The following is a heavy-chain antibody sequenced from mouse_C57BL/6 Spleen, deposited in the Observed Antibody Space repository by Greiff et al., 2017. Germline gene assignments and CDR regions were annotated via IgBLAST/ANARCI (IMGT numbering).Heavy chain of an antibody. D-gene: IGHD2-3*01. CDR1: GYTFTSYW. Sequence: QVQLQQPGAELVKPGASVKVSCKASGYTFTSYWMHWVKQRPGQGLEWIGRIHPSDSDTNYNQKFKGKATLTVDKSSSTAYMQLSSLTSEDSAVYYCARTYDQAWFAYWGQGTLGTVSA. V-gene: IGHV1-74*01. CDR2: IHPSDSDT. CDR3: ARTYDQAWFAY. J-gene: IGHJ3*01.